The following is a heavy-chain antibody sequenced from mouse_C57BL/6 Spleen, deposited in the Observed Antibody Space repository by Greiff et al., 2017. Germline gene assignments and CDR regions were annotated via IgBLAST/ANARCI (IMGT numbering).Heavy chain of an antibody. CDR2: IDPENGDT. D-gene: IGHD2-1*01. CDR1: GFNIKDDY. V-gene: IGHV14-4*01. J-gene: IGHJ3*01. CDR3: TTDGNYLAY. Sequence: EVQLQQSGAELVRPGASVKLSCTASGFNIKDDYMHWVKQRPEQGLEWIGWIDPENGDTEYASKFQGKATITADTASNTAYLQLSSLTSDDTAVYYCTTDGNYLAYGGQGTLVTVSA.